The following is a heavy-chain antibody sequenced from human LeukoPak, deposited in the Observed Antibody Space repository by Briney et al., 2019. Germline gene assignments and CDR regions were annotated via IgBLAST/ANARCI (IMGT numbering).Heavy chain of an antibody. Sequence: ETLSLACTVSGGSISSSSYYWGWIRQPPGKGLEWVSAISGSGGSTYYADSVKGRFTISRDNSKNTLYLQMNSLRAEDTAVYFCAKGRLALRSIDYWGQGTLVTVSS. CDR1: GGSISSSSYY. CDR2: ISGSGGST. D-gene: IGHD3-3*01. CDR3: AKGRLALRSIDY. V-gene: IGHV3-23*01. J-gene: IGHJ4*02.